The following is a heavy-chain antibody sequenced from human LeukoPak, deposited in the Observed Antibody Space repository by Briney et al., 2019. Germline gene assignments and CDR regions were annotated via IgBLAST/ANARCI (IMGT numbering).Heavy chain of an antibody. J-gene: IGHJ4*02. Sequence: SQTLSLTCAISGDSVSSNSATWNWIRQSPSRGLEWLGRTYYMSRWYHEYAVTVKSRINVNPDTSKDQFSLQLNSVTPEDTAVYYCARGREYSSGWYYFDYWGQGTLVTVSS. V-gene: IGHV6-1*01. CDR3: ARGREYSSGWYYFDY. CDR2: TYYMSRWYH. D-gene: IGHD6-19*01. CDR1: GDSVSSNSAT.